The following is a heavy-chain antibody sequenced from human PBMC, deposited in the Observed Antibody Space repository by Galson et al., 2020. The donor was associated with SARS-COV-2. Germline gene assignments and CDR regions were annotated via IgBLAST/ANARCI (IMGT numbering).Heavy chain of an antibody. Sequence: GESLKISCSASRFTFNNYHMNLVPQAPGKGLEWIPTISSSISYIYYADPVKGRFTLYRDNAKNSLYLKINRLRAEDTAVYYCARGRAAAGSGFGLGGQGTLVTVSS. D-gene: IGHD3-10*01. J-gene: IGHJ4*02. CDR2: ISSSISYI. CDR1: RFTFNNYH. CDR3: ARGRAAAGSGFGL. V-gene: IGHV3-21*01.